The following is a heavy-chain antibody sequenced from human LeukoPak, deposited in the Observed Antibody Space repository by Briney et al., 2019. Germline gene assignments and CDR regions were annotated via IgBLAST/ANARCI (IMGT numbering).Heavy chain of an antibody. CDR3: AREGDRAVAFDI. J-gene: IGHJ3*02. V-gene: IGHV1-18*04. Sequence: EASVKVSCKASGYTFTGYYMHWVRQAPGQGLEWMGWISAYNGNTNYAQKLQGRVTMTTDTSTSTAYMELRSLRSDDTAVYYCAREGDRAVAFDIWGQGTMVTVSS. CDR1: GYTFTGYY. CDR2: ISAYNGNT. D-gene: IGHD3-10*01.